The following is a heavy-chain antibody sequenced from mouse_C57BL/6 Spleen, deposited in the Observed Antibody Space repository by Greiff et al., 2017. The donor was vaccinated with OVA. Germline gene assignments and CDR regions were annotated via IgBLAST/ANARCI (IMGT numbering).Heavy chain of an antibody. D-gene: IGHD1-1*01. CDR3: AREGDYGSSYWYFDV. V-gene: IGHV2-2*01. CDR2: IWSGGST. Sequence: VQVVESGPGLVQPSQSLSITCTVSGFSLTSYGVHWVRQSPGKGLEWLGVIWSGGSTDYTAAFISRLSISKDNSKSQVFFKMNSLQADDTAIYYCAREGDYGSSYWYFDVWGTGTTVTVSS. J-gene: IGHJ1*03. CDR1: GFSLTSYG.